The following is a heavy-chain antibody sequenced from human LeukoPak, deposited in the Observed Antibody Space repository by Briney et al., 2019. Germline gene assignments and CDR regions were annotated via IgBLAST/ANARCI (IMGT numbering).Heavy chain of an antibody. J-gene: IGHJ6*03. CDR2: ISSSSSTI. CDR1: GFTFSSYS. V-gene: IGHV3-48*01. CDR3: ARDQYCSSTSCYLPYYYYYMDV. D-gene: IGHD2-2*01. Sequence: GGSLRLSCAASGFTFSSYSMNWVRQAPGKGLEWVSYISSSSSTIYYADSVKGRFTISRDNTKNSLYLQMNSLRAEDTAVYYCARDQYCSSTSCYLPYYYYYMDVWGKGTTVTVSS.